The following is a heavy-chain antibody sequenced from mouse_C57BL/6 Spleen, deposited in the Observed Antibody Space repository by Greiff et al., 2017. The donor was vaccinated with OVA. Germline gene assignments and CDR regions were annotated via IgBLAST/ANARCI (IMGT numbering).Heavy chain of an antibody. D-gene: IGHD1-1*01. CDR1: GYTFTGYY. Sequence: EVQLQQSGPELVKPGASVKISCKASGYTFTGYYMNWVKQSHGKSLEWIGVINPNNGGTSYNQKFKGKATLTVDKSSSTAYMELRSLTSEDSAVYYCASFDYYGSPWYFDVWGTGTTVTVSS. V-gene: IGHV1-26*01. CDR2: INPNNGGT. J-gene: IGHJ1*03. CDR3: ASFDYYGSPWYFDV.